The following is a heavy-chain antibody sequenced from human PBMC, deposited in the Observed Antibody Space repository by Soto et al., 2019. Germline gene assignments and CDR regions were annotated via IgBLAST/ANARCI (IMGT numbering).Heavy chain of an antibody. CDR2: IRHDGSNI. D-gene: IGHD1-26*01. J-gene: IGHJ4*02. CDR3: VRDGVGATVLFGYLDY. CDR1: GFNFNIYG. Sequence: QVQLVESGGGVVQPGRSLRLSCVVSGFNFNIYGMHWVRQAPGKGPEWVAIIRHDGSNIHYADAVKGRFTISRDNSKDTLYLQMNSLRAEDTAVYYCVRDGVGATVLFGYLDYWGQGPLVTVSS. V-gene: IGHV3-33*01.